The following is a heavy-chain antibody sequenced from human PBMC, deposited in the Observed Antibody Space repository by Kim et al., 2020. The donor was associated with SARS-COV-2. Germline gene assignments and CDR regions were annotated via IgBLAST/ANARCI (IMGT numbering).Heavy chain of an antibody. D-gene: IGHD4-17*01. J-gene: IGHJ4*02. CDR1: GFTFSSYS. V-gene: IGHV3-21*01. Sequence: GVSLRLSCPASGFTFSSYSMDWVRQAPGKGLQWVSSISDNSIHIFSADSVKGRFTTSRDNAKNSLYLQMNSLRAEDTAVYYCARGGLKYGEHGDYWGQGTLVTVSS. CDR3: ARGGLKYGEHGDY. CDR2: ISDNSIHI.